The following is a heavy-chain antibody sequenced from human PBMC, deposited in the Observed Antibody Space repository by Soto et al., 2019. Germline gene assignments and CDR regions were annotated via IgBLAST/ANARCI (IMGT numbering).Heavy chain of an antibody. V-gene: IGHV1-2*04. CDR1: GYTFTGYY. J-gene: IGHJ4*02. CDR2: INPTSGGT. D-gene: IGHD2-2*01. CDR3: ARDARGDDAPIDY. Sequence: QVQLVQSGAEVKKPGASVKVSCKASGYTFTGYYMHWVRQAPGQGLEWMGWINPTSGGTNYDQKFQGWVTMTSDTSISTASMALSRLRSDDTAVYYCARDARGDDAPIDYWGQGTLFTVSS.